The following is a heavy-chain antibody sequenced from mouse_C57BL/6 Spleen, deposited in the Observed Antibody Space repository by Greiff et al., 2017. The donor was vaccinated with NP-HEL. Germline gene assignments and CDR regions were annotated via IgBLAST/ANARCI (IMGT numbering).Heavy chain of an antibody. CDR1: GFNIKDDY. CDR2: IDPENGDT. V-gene: IGHV14-4*01. Sequence: VQLQQSGAELVRPGASVKLSCTASGFNIKDDYMHWVKQRPEQGLEWIGWIDPENGDTEYASKFQGKATITADTSSNTAYLQLSSLTSEDTAVYYCTAYGSSPWYFDVWGTGTTVTVSS. J-gene: IGHJ1*03. D-gene: IGHD1-1*01. CDR3: TAYGSSPWYFDV.